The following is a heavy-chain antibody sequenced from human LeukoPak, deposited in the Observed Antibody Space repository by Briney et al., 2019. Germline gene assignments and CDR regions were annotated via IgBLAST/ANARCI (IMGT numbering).Heavy chain of an antibody. V-gene: IGHV4-38-2*02. Sequence: SETLSLTCTVSGYSISSGYYWGWIRQPPGKGLEWIGSIYHSGRTFYNPSLKSRVTISVDTSKNQFSLKLTSVTAADTAVYYCARDKNYYFDYWGQGTLVTVSS. CDR3: ARDKNYYFDY. CDR1: GYSISSGYY. J-gene: IGHJ4*02. CDR2: IYHSGRT.